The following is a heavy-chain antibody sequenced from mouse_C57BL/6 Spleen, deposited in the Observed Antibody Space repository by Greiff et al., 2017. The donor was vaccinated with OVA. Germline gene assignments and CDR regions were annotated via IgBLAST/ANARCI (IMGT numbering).Heavy chain of an antibody. J-gene: IGHJ4*01. CDR3: ARDYDYAMDY. Sequence: EVKLVESGPGLVKPSQSLSLTCSVTGYSITSGYYWNWIRKFPGNKLEWMGYISYDGSNNYNPSLKNRISITRDTSKNQCFLKLNSVTTEDTATYYCARDYDYAMDYWGQGTSVTVSS. D-gene: IGHD2-12*01. CDR1: GYSITSGYY. V-gene: IGHV3-6*01. CDR2: ISYDGSN.